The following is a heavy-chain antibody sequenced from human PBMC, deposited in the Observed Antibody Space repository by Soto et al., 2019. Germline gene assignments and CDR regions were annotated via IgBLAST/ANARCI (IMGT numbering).Heavy chain of an antibody. CDR2: ISGDGVTT. J-gene: IGHJ4*02. D-gene: IGHD3-9*01. CDR3: ARGYYGLLTGYYTDY. V-gene: IGHV3-74*01. Sequence: EVQLVESGGDLVQRGGSLRLSCAASGFPFSSYWMHWVRHTPGKGLDWVARISGDGVTTYYADSVTGRFTVSRDNAKNTLSLQISGLRAAETAVYYCARGYYGLLTGYYTDYWGQGTLVSVSS. CDR1: GFPFSSYW.